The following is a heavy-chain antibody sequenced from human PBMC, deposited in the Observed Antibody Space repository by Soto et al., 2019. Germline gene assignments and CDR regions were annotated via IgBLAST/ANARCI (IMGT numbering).Heavy chain of an antibody. CDR1: GFTFSDYV. V-gene: IGHV3-23*02. CDR3: ARDRSTDFGLDV. J-gene: IGHJ6*02. CDR2: ISDGGERT. Sequence: EVLLLESGGDSVQPGGSLRLSCVASGFTFSDYVMSWVRQVPGKGLEWVSSISDGGERTDYRDSVRGRFTISRGYARFTLHLQMNSLIVDDTATYFCARDRSTDFGLDVWGQGTTVTVSS. D-gene: IGHD3-3*01.